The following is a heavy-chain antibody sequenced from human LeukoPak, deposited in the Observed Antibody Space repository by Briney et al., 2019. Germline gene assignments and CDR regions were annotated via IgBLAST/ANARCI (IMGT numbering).Heavy chain of an antibody. CDR3: ARDPTDDSGSYNWFDP. CDR1: GGSISSYY. Sequence: PSETLSLACTVSGGSISSYYWSWIRQPPGKGLEWIGYIYYSGSTNYNPSLKSRVTISVDTSKNQFSLKLSSVTAADTAVCYCARDPTDDSGSYNWFDPWGQGTLVTVSS. D-gene: IGHD1-26*01. J-gene: IGHJ5*02. CDR2: IYYSGST. V-gene: IGHV4-59*01.